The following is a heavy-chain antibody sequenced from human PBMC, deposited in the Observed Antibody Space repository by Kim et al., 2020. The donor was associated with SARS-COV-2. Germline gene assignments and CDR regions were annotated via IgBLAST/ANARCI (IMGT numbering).Heavy chain of an antibody. CDR2: ISYDGSNK. J-gene: IGHJ5*02. CDR3: ANGKHLNWA. V-gene: IGHV3-30*18. D-gene: IGHD7-27*01. Sequence: GGSLRLSCAASGFTFSSYGMHWVRQAPGKGLEWVAVISYDGSNKYYADSVKGRFTISRDNSKNTLYLQMNSLRAEDTAVYYCANGKHLNWAWGQGTLVTVSS. CDR1: GFTFSSYG.